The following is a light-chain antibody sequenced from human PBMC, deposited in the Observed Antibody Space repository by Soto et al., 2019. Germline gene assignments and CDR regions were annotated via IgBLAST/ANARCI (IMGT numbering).Light chain of an antibody. Sequence: EIVLTQSPGTLSLSPGERDTLSCRASQSVSSSYLAWYQQKPGQTPRLLIYGASSRATGIPDRFSGSGSGTDFTLTISRLEPEDFAVYYCQQYESSLRTFGQGTKVDIK. CDR3: QQYESSLRT. CDR1: QSVSSSY. J-gene: IGKJ1*01. CDR2: GAS. V-gene: IGKV3-20*01.